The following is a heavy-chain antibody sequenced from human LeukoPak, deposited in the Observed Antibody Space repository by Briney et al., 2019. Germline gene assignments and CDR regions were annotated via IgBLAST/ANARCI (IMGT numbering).Heavy chain of an antibody. D-gene: IGHD6-19*01. J-gene: IGHJ1*01. CDR3: ARNLGGWYQPGYFQH. V-gene: IGHV3-66*02. CDR2: IYSGGST. Sequence: GGSLRPSCAASGFTVSSNYMSWVRQAPGKGLEWVSVIYSGGSTYYADSVKGRFTISRDNSKNTLYLQMNSLRAEDTAVYYCARNLGGWYQPGYFQHWGQGTLVTVSS. CDR1: GFTVSSNY.